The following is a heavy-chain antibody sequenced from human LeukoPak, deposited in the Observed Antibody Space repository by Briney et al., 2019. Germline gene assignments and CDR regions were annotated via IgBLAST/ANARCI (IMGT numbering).Heavy chain of an antibody. CDR1: GFTFSSYA. Sequence: GGSLRLSCAASGFTFSSYAMHWVRQAPGKGLDYVSAISSNGGSAYYANSVEGRFTISRDNSKNTLHLQMGSLRAEDMAVYYCARVRDFWSGGGDYWGQGTLVTVSS. D-gene: IGHD3-3*01. V-gene: IGHV3-64*01. CDR2: ISSNGGSA. CDR3: ARVRDFWSGGGDY. J-gene: IGHJ4*02.